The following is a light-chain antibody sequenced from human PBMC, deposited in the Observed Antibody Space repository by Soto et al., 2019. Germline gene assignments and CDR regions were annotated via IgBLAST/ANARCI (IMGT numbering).Light chain of an antibody. V-gene: IGKV3-15*01. CDR2: AAS. Sequence: EIVMTQSPATLSVSPGERATLSCRASQSVTGNLAWYQQKPGQAPRLLIYAASIRASGIPARFSGSGSGTEFTLTISSLQSEDFAVYYCQHYNDWPPWTFGQGTRVEIK. J-gene: IGKJ1*01. CDR1: QSVTGN. CDR3: QHYNDWPPWT.